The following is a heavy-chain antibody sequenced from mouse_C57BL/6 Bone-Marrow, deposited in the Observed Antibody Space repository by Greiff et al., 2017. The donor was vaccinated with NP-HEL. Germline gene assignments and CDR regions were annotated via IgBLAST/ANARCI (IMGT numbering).Heavy chain of an antibody. J-gene: IGHJ1*03. CDR3: ARKGPAYYSPLYWYFDV. V-gene: IGHV1-26*01. Sequence: VQLQQSGPELVKPGASVKISCKASGYTFTDYYMNWVKQSHGKSLEWIGDINPNNGGTSYNQKFKGKATLTVDKSSSTAYMELRSLTSEDSAVYYCARKGPAYYSPLYWYFDVWGTGTTVTVSS. CDR1: GYTFTDYY. D-gene: IGHD2-12*01. CDR2: INPNNGGT.